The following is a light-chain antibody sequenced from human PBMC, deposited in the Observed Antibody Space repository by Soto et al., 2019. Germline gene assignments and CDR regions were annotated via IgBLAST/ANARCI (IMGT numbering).Light chain of an antibody. CDR1: SSDVGAYNY. CDR2: EVS. J-gene: IGLJ1*01. Sequence: QSALTQPASVSGSPGQSITISCTGSSSDVGAYNYVSWYQQHPGKVPKLLIYEVSDRPSGISNRFSGSKSGNTASLPISGLQAEDDADYYCTSYTRRSTYVFGTGTKLTVL. CDR3: TSYTRRSTYV. V-gene: IGLV2-14*01.